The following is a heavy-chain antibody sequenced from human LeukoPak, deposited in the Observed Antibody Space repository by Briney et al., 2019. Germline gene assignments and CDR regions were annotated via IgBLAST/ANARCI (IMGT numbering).Heavy chain of an antibody. CDR3: ARDQEGFDY. CDR2: IYPRDGST. J-gene: IGHJ4*02. Sequence: GASVTVSCTASGYTFTSNYIHWVRQAPGQGLEWMGMIYPRDGSTSYAQKFQGRVTVTRDTSTSTVHMELSGLRSEDTAVYHCARDQEGFDYWGQGTLVTVSS. V-gene: IGHV1-46*01. CDR1: GYTFTSNY.